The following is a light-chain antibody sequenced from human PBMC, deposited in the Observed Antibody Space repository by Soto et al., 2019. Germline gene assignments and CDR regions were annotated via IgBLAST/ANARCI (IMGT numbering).Light chain of an antibody. CDR2: DAS. V-gene: IGKV1-5*01. J-gene: IGKJ1*01. CDR3: QHYKSDLGT. Sequence: IQVTQYPSTLSASAGDSVTITCRASQRFXSRLVWYQQKPGKAPKILXYDASNLERGVPSRLSGSGSGTEFTLIISSLQPDYFANYYFQHYKSDLGTFGPGTKVDIK. CDR1: QRFXSR.